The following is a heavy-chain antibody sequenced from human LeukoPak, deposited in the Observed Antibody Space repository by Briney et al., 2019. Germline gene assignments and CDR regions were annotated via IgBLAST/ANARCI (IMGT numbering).Heavy chain of an antibody. CDR1: GGSISSSSYY. CDR3: ARDRGVGATSCFDY. J-gene: IGHJ4*02. Sequence: SETLSLTCTVSGGSISSSSYYWGWIRQPPGKGLEWIGSIYYSGSTYYNPSLKSRVTISVDKSKNQFSLKLSSVTAADTAVYYCARDRGVGATSCFDYWGQGTLVTVSS. V-gene: IGHV4-39*07. D-gene: IGHD1-26*01. CDR2: IYYSGST.